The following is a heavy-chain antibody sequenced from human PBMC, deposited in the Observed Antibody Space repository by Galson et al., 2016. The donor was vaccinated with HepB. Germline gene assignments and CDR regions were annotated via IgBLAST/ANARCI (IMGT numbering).Heavy chain of an antibody. Sequence: SETLSLTCTVSGVSISSSRFYWGWLRQPPGKGLEWIGSIFYSGNTYYNPSLKSRVTISVDTSKNQFSLKLSSVTAADTAVYYCAREPGYSSSGYYGMDVWGQGTTVTVSS. CDR3: AREPGYSSSGYYGMDV. V-gene: IGHV4-39*07. CDR2: IFYSGNT. J-gene: IGHJ6*02. D-gene: IGHD6-13*01. CDR1: GVSISSSRFY.